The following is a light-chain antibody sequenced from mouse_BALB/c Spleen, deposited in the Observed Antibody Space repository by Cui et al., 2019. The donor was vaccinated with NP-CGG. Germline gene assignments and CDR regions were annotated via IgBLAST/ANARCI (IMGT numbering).Light chain of an antibody. CDR2: GTN. V-gene: IGLV1*01. J-gene: IGLJ1*01. CDR3: ALWYSNHWV. CDR1: TGAVTTSNY. Sequence: QAVVTQDSAPTTSPGERVTLTCRSSTGAVTTSNYAKWVQEKPDHLFTGLIVGTNNRAPGVPARFSGSLIGDKAALTITGAQTEDEAIYFCALWYSNHWVFGGGTKLTVL.